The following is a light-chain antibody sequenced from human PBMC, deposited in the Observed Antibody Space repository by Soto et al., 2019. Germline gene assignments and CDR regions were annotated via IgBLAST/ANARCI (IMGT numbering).Light chain of an antibody. J-gene: IGKJ1*01. V-gene: IGKV1-39*01. CDR1: QSISTY. CDR2: SAS. CDR3: QQSYTSPPWT. Sequence: DIQMTQSPSSLSASVGDRVTISCRAGQSISTYLNWYQQKPGTAPRLLIYSASSVKTGVPPRFSGSGSGRDFTLTISSLRPEDIATYLCQQSYTSPPWTFGQGTKVEIK.